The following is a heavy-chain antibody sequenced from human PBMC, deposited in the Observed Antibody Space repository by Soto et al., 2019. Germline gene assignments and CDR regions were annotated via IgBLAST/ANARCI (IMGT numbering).Heavy chain of an antibody. Sequence: PSETLSLTCTVSGGSISSGGYYWSWIRQHPGKGLEWIGYIYYSGSTYYNPSLKSRVTISVDTSKNQFSLKLSSVTAADTAVYYCAGDRTYGDSHYFDYWGQGTLVTVSS. CDR2: IYYSGST. CDR3: AGDRTYGDSHYFDY. J-gene: IGHJ4*02. CDR1: GGSISSGGYY. D-gene: IGHD4-17*01. V-gene: IGHV4-31*03.